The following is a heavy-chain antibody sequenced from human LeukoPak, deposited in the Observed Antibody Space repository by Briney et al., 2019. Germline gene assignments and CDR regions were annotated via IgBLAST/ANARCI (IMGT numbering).Heavy chain of an antibody. D-gene: IGHD6-13*01. Sequence: PGGSLRLSCAASGITFSTYSMDWVRQAPGKGLEWVSYISSASSYIYYADSVKGRFTISRDNAKNSLYLQMNSLRAEDTAVYYCARDLEAANTYYFDYWGQGTMVTVSS. V-gene: IGHV3-21*01. J-gene: IGHJ4*02. CDR1: GITFSTYS. CDR2: ISSASSYI. CDR3: ARDLEAANTYYFDY.